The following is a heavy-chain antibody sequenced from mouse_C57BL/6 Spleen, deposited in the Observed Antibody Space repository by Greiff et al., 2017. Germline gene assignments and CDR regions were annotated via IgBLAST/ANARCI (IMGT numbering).Heavy chain of an antibody. CDR3: ARKGDSYPMDY. J-gene: IGHJ4*01. D-gene: IGHD2-12*01. CDR1: GFAFSSYW. CDR2: IYPGDGDT. V-gene: IGHV1-80*01. Sequence: QVQLQQSGAELVKPGASVKISCKASGFAFSSYWMNWVKQRPGKGLEWIGQIYPGDGDTNYNGKFKGKAILTADKSSSMAYMQLSSLTSEDSAVYFCARKGDSYPMDYWGPGTSVTVSS.